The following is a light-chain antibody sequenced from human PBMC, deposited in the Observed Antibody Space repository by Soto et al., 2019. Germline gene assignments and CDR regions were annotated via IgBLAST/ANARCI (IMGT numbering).Light chain of an antibody. J-gene: IGLJ2*01. CDR3: CSYAGGVI. V-gene: IGLV2-23*01. CDR2: EGT. CDR1: SSDVGSYNL. Sequence: QSALTQPASVSGSPGQPITISCTGTSSDVGSYNLVSWYQQHPGKAPKLMIYEGTKRPSGVSNRFSGSKSGNTASLTISGLQAEDEADYYCCSYAGGVIFGGGTKLTVL.